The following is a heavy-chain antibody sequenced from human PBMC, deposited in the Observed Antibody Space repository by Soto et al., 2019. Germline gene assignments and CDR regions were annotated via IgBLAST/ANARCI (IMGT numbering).Heavy chain of an antibody. V-gene: IGHV4-34*01. J-gene: IGHJ4*02. CDR1: GGSFSGYY. Sequence: SETLSLTCAVYGGSFSGYYWSWIRQPPGKGLEWIGEINHSGSTNYNPSLKSRVTISVDTSKNQFSLKLSSVTAADTAVYYCARGLLYYYDFWSGYSPAAMGFDYWGQGTLVTV. D-gene: IGHD3-3*01. CDR2: INHSGST. CDR3: ARGLLYYYDFWSGYSPAAMGFDY.